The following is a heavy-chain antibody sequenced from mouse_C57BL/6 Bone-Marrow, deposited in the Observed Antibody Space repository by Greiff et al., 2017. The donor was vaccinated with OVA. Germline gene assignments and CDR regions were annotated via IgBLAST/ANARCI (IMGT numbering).Heavy chain of an antibody. J-gene: IGHJ3*01. D-gene: IGHD2-2*01. CDR1: GYTFTDYY. CDR2: INPNNGGT. CDR3: AREIYYGYDRAFAY. V-gene: IGHV1-26*01. Sequence: EVQLQQSGPELVKPGASVKISCKASGYTFTDYYMNWVKQSHGKSLEWIGDINPNNGGTSYNQKFKGKATLTVDKSSSTAYMELRSLTSEDSAVYYCAREIYYGYDRAFAYWGQGTLVTVSA.